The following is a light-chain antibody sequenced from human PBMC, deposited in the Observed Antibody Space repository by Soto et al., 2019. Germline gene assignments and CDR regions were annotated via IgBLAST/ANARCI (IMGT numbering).Light chain of an antibody. CDR1: SSDIGHYDY. V-gene: IGLV2-14*03. CDR3: CSLTTSHTYV. Sequence: QSALTQPASVSGSPGQSITIPCTGTSSDIGHYDYVSWYQQHPGKAPKLMIYHVTYRPSGVSNRYSGSKSGNSASLTISGLQADDEADYYCCSLTTSHTYVFGSGTKVTV. CDR2: HVT. J-gene: IGLJ1*01.